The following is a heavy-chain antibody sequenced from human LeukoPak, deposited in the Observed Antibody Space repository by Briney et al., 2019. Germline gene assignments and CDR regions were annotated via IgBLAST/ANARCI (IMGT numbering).Heavy chain of an antibody. V-gene: IGHV3-23*01. Sequence: GGSLRLSCAASGFTFSNYAMSWVRRGPGRGLEWVSGISTNGSSTYYADSLKGRFTISRDNSMSTLFLQMNSLRVEDTAIYYCAKISSRSVPRSYSDFWGQGNLVTVSS. CDR3: AKISSRSVPRSYSDF. J-gene: IGHJ4*01. CDR1: GFTFSNYA. CDR2: ISTNGSST. D-gene: IGHD3-16*02.